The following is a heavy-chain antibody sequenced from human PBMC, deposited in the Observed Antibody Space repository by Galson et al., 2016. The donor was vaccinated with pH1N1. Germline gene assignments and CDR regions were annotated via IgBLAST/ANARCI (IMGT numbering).Heavy chain of an antibody. D-gene: IGHD3-10*01. Sequence: TLSLTCTVSGGAISTGSYYWGWVRQPAGKGLEWIGRFSISGGTNYNSSLRSRVTISFDTSKTQFSLELTSVIAADTAVYYCARDHYFGSGIHYWGQGIQVTVS. CDR3: ARDHYFGSGIHY. CDR2: FSISGGT. J-gene: IGHJ4*02. V-gene: IGHV4-61*02. CDR1: GGAISTGSYY.